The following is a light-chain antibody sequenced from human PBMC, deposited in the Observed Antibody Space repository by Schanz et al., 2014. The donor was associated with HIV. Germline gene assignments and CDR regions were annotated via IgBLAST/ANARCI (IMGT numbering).Light chain of an antibody. Sequence: EIVLTQSPVTLSLSPGERVTLSCRASQNVYSNYLAWYQQKPGQAPRLLVYDASNRATGIPTRFSGSGSGSDFTLTISSLQSEDFAVYYCLQYDNWPRTFGQGTKVEIK. CDR2: DAS. J-gene: IGKJ1*01. CDR3: LQYDNWPRT. V-gene: IGKV3D-20*02. CDR1: QNVYSNY.